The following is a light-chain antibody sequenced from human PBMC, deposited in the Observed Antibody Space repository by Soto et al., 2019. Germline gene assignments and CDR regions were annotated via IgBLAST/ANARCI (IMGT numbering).Light chain of an antibody. CDR2: GAS. Sequence: EIVLKQSPGTLYLSPGERATLSCRASQSLSSSYLAWYQQKPGQAPRLLIYGASSRATGIPDRFSGSGSGTDFTLTISRLAPEDFAVYYCQQYCSSLFTFGPGTKVDIK. J-gene: IGKJ3*01. CDR3: QQYCSSLFT. CDR1: QSLSSSY. V-gene: IGKV3-20*01.